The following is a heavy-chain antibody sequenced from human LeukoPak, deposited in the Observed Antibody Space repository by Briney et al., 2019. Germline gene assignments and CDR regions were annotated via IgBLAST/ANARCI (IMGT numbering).Heavy chain of an antibody. Sequence: SETLSLTCTVSGGSISSGSYYWSWIRQPPGKGLEWIGYIYYSGSTNYNPSLKSRVTISVDTSKNQFSLKLSSVTAADTAVYYCARRGYYGMDVWGRGTTVTVSS. J-gene: IGHJ6*02. CDR1: GGSISSGSYY. CDR2: IYYSGST. V-gene: IGHV4-61*01. CDR3: ARRGYYGMDV. D-gene: IGHD3-10*01.